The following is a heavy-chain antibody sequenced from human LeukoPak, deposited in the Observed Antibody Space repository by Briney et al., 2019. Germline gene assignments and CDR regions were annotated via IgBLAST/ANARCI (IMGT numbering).Heavy chain of an antibody. D-gene: IGHD2-15*01. CDR2: INPSGGST. CDR1: GYTFTSYY. J-gene: IGHJ6*02. Sequence: ASVKVSCKASGYTFTSYYMHWVRQAPGQELEWMGIINPSGGSTSYAQKFQGRVTMTRDTSTSTVYMELSSLRSEDTAVYYCARVLLEPNYYYYGMDVWGQGTTVTVSS. CDR3: ARVLLEPNYYYYGMDV. V-gene: IGHV1-46*01.